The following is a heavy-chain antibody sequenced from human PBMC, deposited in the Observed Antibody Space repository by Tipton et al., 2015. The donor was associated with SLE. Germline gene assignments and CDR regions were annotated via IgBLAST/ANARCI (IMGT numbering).Heavy chain of an antibody. J-gene: IGHJ6*03. Sequence: TLSLTCTVSGVSLTSAIFYWTWVRQPAGGGLEWIGRIHTSGSTNYNPSLKSRVTISKDTSNNQFSLKLSSVTAADTALYYCVSELEYFDWLSLSGNHYYFDVWGTGTSVTVSS. V-gene: IGHV4-61*02. CDR3: VSELEYFDWLSLSGNHYYFDV. D-gene: IGHD3-9*01. CDR2: IHTSGST. CDR1: GVSLTSAIFY.